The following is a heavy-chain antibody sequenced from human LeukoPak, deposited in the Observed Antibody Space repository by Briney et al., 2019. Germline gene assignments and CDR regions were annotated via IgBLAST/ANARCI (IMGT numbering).Heavy chain of an antibody. Sequence: PGGSLRLSCAASGFTFSNAWMSWVRQAPGKGLVWVSRISSDGSSTNYADSVKGRFTISRDNAKNTLHLQMNRLRDEDTAVYYCARVSVCSSTSCYSVFDYLGQGTLVTVSS. J-gene: IGHJ4*02. V-gene: IGHV3-74*01. CDR3: ARVSVCSSTSCYSVFDY. CDR1: GFTFSNAW. CDR2: ISSDGSST. D-gene: IGHD2-2*01.